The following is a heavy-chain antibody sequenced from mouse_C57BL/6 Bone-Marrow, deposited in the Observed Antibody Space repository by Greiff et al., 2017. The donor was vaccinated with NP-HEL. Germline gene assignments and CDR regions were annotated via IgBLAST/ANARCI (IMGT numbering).Heavy chain of an antibody. CDR3: ARSRDYYGSSYDAMYY. V-gene: IGHV5-9*01. J-gene: IGHJ4*01. CDR2: ISGGGGNT. D-gene: IGHD1-1*01. Sequence: DVHLVESGGGLVKPGGSLKLSCAASGFTFSSYTMSWVRQTPEKRLEWVATISGGGGNTYYPDSVKGRFTISRDNATNTLYLQMSSLRSEDTALYYCARSRDYYGSSYDAMYYWGQGTSVTVSS. CDR1: GFTFSSYT.